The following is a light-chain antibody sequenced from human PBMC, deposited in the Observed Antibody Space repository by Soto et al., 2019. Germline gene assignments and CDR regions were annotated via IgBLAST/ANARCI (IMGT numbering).Light chain of an antibody. CDR2: GAS. CDR1: QSISTK. J-gene: IGKJ4*01. V-gene: IGKV3-15*01. CDR3: QEYNDWRPIT. Sequence: IVMTQSPATLSVSPGERATLSCRASQSISTKLAWYQQKPGQAPRLLIYGASTRATGIPVRFSGSGSGTEFTLTISSLQCEDFAVYYCQEYNDWRPITFGGGTTVEIK.